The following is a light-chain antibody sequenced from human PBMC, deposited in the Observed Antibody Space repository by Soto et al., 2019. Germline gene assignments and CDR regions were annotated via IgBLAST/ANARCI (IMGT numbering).Light chain of an antibody. V-gene: IGKV3-20*01. J-gene: IGKJ2*01. CDR1: QSVSSGY. Sequence: ETVMTQSPGTLSLSPGERATLSCRASQSVSSGYLAWYQQKPGQAPRLLIFGASNRATGIPDRFTGSGSVTDFTRTISRLEPEDFAVYYCQQYGISQNTFGQGTKMEIK. CDR2: GAS. CDR3: QQYGISQNT.